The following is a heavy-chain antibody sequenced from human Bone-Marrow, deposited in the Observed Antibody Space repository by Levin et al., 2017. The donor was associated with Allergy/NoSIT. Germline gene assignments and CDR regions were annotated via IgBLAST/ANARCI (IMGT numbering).Heavy chain of an antibody. CDR1: GGSISSSSYY. Sequence: PSETLSLTCTVSGGSISSSSYYWGWIRQPPGKGLEWIGSIYYSGSTYYNPSLKSRVTISVDTSKNQFSLKLSSVTAADTAVYYCARHSASTSCYSPFDIWGQGTMVTVSS. J-gene: IGHJ3*02. V-gene: IGHV4-39*01. CDR3: ARHSASTSCYSPFDI. CDR2: IYYSGST. D-gene: IGHD2-2*01.